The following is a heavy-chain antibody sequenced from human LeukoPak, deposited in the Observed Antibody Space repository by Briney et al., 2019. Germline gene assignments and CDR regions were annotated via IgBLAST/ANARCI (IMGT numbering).Heavy chain of an antibody. D-gene: IGHD3-3*01. Sequence: ASVKVSCKASGYTFTGYYMHWVRQAPGQGLEWMGWINPNSGGTNYAQKFQGRVTMTRDTSISTAYMELSRLRSDDTAVYYCARDLTYYDFWSVPGWFDPWGQGTLVTVPS. J-gene: IGHJ5*02. CDR2: INPNSGGT. V-gene: IGHV1-2*02. CDR3: ARDLTYYDFWSVPGWFDP. CDR1: GYTFTGYY.